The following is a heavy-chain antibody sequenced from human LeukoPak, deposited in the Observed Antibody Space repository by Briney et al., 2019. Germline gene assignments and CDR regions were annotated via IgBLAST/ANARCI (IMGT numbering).Heavy chain of an antibody. Sequence: GASVKVSCKASGYTFTSYAMNWVRQAPGQGLEWMGWINTNTGNPTYAQGFTGRFVFSLDTSVSTAYLQISSLKAEDTAVYYCARRQHSSGLYSSSWSEFDPWGQGTLVTVSS. CDR2: INTNTGNP. V-gene: IGHV7-4-1*02. J-gene: IGHJ5*02. CDR1: GYTFTSYA. D-gene: IGHD6-13*01. CDR3: ARRQHSSGLYSSSWSEFDP.